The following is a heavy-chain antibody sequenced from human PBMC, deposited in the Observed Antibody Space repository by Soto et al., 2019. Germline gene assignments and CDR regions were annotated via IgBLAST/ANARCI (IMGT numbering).Heavy chain of an antibody. D-gene: IGHD3-10*01. CDR1: GGSIDGYN. J-gene: IGHJ6*02. CDR3: ARQGIGNLHGLVDV. Sequence: QVQLQESGPGLVKPSETLSLTCTVSGGSIDGYNCAWIRQPPGKAPEWVGYVYYNGGSSYNPSLKSRVPLSMDTSKSQFSLQLRSVTAADTAVYYCARQGIGNLHGLVDVWGRGTTVTVSS. CDR2: VYYNGGS. V-gene: IGHV4-59*08.